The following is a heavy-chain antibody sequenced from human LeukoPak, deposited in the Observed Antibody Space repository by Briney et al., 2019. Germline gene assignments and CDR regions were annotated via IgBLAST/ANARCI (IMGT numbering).Heavy chain of an antibody. D-gene: IGHD1-26*01. V-gene: IGHV5-51*01. J-gene: IGHJ3*02. Sequence: GESLKISCKVSGYSFTTYWIGWVRHMPGKGLEWMGIIYPGDSDTKYSPSFQGQVTISADKPISTAYLQWSSLKASDTAMYYCARHGPPYSGSTAGAFDIWGQGTMVTVSS. CDR2: IYPGDSDT. CDR1: GYSFTTYW. CDR3: ARHGPPYSGSTAGAFDI.